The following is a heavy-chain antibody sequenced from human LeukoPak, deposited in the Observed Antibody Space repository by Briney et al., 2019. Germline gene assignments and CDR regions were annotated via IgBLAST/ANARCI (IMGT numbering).Heavy chain of an antibody. Sequence: GGSLRLSCAASGFTFSSYWMTWVRQAPGKGLEWVANIKQDGSEKYYMDSVKGRFTISRDNAKNSLYLQMNSLRADDTAVYYCARDRGGSSGWSGVGYWGQGTLVTVSS. CDR2: IKQDGSEK. J-gene: IGHJ4*02. CDR3: ARDRGGSSGWSGVGY. V-gene: IGHV3-7*01. CDR1: GFTFSSYW. D-gene: IGHD6-19*01.